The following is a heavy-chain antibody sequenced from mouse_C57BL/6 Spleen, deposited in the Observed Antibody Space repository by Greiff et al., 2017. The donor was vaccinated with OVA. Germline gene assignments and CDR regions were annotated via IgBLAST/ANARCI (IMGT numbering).Heavy chain of an antibody. Sequence: QVQLKQSGPGILQPSQTLSLTCSFSGFSLSTFGMGVGWIRQPSGKGLEWLAHIWWDDDKYYNPALKSRLTISKDTSKNQVFLKIANVDTADTATDYCARIGDYYGSPWFAYWGQGTLVTVSA. CDR2: IWWDDDK. CDR1: GFSLSTFGMG. J-gene: IGHJ3*01. CDR3: ARIGDYYGSPWFAY. D-gene: IGHD1-1*01. V-gene: IGHV8-8*01.